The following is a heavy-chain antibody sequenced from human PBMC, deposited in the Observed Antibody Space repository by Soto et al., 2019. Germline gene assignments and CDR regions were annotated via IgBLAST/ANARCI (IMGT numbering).Heavy chain of an antibody. D-gene: IGHD6-19*01. CDR2: IYYSGST. Sequence: PSETLSLTCTVSGCSISSYYWSLIRQPPGKGLEWIGYIYYSGSTNYNPSLNSRVTISVDTSKNQFFLKLSSVTAADTAVYYCARTSSSGWTYYFDYWGQGTLVTVSS. CDR3: ARTSSSGWTYYFDY. CDR1: GCSISSYY. J-gene: IGHJ4*02. V-gene: IGHV4-59*01.